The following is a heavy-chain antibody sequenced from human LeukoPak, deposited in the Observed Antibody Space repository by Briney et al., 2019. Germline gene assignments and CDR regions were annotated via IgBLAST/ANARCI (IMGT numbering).Heavy chain of an antibody. J-gene: IGHJ6*02. Sequence: PGGSLRLSCAASGFSLSNSDMHWVLQAPGKGLEWVAFIRYDGSNKYYEDSVKGRLTISRDNAKNTLFLRMYSLRPEDTAVYYCVKEIRRNYFYGMDVWGQGTSVTVSS. V-gene: IGHV3-30*02. CDR3: VKEIRRNYFYGMDV. CDR2: IRYDGSNK. CDR1: GFSLSNSD.